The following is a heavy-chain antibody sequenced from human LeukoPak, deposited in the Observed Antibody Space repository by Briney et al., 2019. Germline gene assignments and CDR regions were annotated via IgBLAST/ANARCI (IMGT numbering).Heavy chain of an antibody. V-gene: IGHV1-2*02. CDR3: AKDSGQWLVRHDAFGL. Sequence: GASVKVSCKASGYSFTGYYIHWVRQAAGQGLEWMGWINPDTGVTKFAQKFQGRVTMTRDTSISTAYMELIRLRPDDTAMYYCAKDSGQWLVRHDAFGLWGRGTMVTVSS. CDR1: GYSFTGYY. J-gene: IGHJ3*01. CDR2: INPDTGVT. D-gene: IGHD6-19*01.